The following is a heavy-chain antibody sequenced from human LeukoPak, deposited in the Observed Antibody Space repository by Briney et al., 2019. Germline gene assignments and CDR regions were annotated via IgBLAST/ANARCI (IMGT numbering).Heavy chain of an antibody. D-gene: IGHD3-22*01. CDR1: LFTFTSNW. Sequence: GSLRLSPAAPLFTFTSNWMHWVPQAPGKGLVWVSRIKSDGSTNYADSVKGRFTISRDNAKNTVSLQMNSLRAEDTGVYYCARAPSEIGGYYPEYFRHWGQGTLVTVSS. V-gene: IGHV3-74*01. CDR2: IKSDGST. CDR3: ARAPSEIGGYYPEYFRH. J-gene: IGHJ1*01.